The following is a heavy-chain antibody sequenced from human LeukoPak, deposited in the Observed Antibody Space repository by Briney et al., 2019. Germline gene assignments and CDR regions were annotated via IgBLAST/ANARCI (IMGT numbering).Heavy chain of an antibody. Sequence: PSETLSLTCAVYGGSFSGYYWSWIRQPPGKGLEWSGEINHSGSTNYNPSLKSRVTISVDTSKNQFSLKLSSVTAADTAVFYCARGRPRSLIVGTTRRSRAFDIWGQGTMVTVSS. D-gene: IGHD1-26*01. V-gene: IGHV4-34*01. CDR1: GGSFSGYY. J-gene: IGHJ3*02. CDR3: ARGRPRSLIVGTTRRSRAFDI. CDR2: INHSGST.